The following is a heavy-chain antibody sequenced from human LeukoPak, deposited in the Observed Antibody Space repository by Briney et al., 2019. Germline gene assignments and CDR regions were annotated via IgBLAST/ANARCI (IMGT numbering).Heavy chain of an antibody. Sequence: SQTLSLTCAISGDSVSSNSAAWNWIRQSPSRGLEWLGRTFYRPKWYNDYVVSVKSRITIDPDTSKNQSSLQLNSVTPEDTAVYYCARAPAGSSWPAHFDYWGQGTLVTVSS. CDR1: GDSVSSNSAA. J-gene: IGHJ4*02. CDR2: TFYRPKWYN. V-gene: IGHV6-1*01. D-gene: IGHD6-13*01. CDR3: ARAPAGSSWPAHFDY.